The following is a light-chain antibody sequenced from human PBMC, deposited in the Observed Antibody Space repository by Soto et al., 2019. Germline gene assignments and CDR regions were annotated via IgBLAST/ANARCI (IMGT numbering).Light chain of an antibody. Sequence: DIQMTQSPSSLSASVGDRVTITCLASQSISSFLHWYQQKPGKAPKLLIYAASSLQTGVRSRVSGSGSGTDYTLTISSLHTDDFATDYCQRSFSPPHTFGGGTKVEIK. CDR1: QSISSF. CDR2: AAS. CDR3: QRSFSPPHT. V-gene: IGKV1-39*01. J-gene: IGKJ4*01.